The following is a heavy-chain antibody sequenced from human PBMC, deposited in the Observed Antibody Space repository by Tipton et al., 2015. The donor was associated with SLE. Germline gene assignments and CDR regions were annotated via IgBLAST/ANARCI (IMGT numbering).Heavy chain of an antibody. V-gene: IGHV1-18*01. CDR2: INPNNGNT. J-gene: IGHJ4*02. CDR3: TRDTRYQHASDV. Sequence: QLVQSGAEVKKPGASVKVSCKTSGYTFTTYGVSWVRQAPGQGLQWMGWINPNNGNTNYAQNLQGRVTMTTDTSTSTAYLQLRSLRSDDTAVYYCTRDTRYQHASDVWGQGTLVTVSS. D-gene: IGHD2-2*01. CDR1: GYTFTTYG.